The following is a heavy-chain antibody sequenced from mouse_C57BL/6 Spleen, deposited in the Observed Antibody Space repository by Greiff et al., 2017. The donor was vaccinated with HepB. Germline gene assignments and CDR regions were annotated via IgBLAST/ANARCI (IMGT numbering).Heavy chain of an antibody. CDR3: ARPYSNYAFDV. V-gene: IGHV5-12*01. CDR1: GFTFSDYY. CDR2: ISNGGGST. Sequence: EVKLVESGGGLVQPGGSLKLSCAASGFTFSDYYMYWVRQTPEKRLEWVAYISNGGGSTYYPDTVKGRFTISRDNAKNTLYLQMSRLKSEDTAMYYCARPYSNYAFDVWGTGTTVTVSS. D-gene: IGHD2-5*01. J-gene: IGHJ1*03.